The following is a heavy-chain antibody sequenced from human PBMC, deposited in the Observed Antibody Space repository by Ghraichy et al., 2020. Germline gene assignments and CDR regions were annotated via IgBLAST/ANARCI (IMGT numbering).Heavy chain of an antibody. J-gene: IGHJ4*02. V-gene: IGHV3-48*03. Sequence: SLRLSCEASGFMFNTYEMNWVRQAPGKGLEWISSMSSRGSAIYYADSVKGRFTISRDNARNSLYLLMNSLRAEDTAVYYCARDSGYGDYEGTFLDYWGQGTLVTVSS. CDR1: GFMFNTYE. CDR2: MSSRGSAI. CDR3: ARDSGYGDYEGTFLDY. D-gene: IGHD4-17*01.